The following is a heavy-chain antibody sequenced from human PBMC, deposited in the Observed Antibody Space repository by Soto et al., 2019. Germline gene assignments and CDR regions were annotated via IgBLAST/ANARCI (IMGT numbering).Heavy chain of an antibody. CDR3: ARDREGYCSGGSCRIYYYYGMAV. Sequence: QVQLVQSGAEVKKPGASVKVSCKASGYTFTGYYMHWVRQAPGQGLEWMGWINPNSGGTNYEQKFQGRVTMTRDTSISTAYMELSRLGSDATAVYYCARDREGYCSGGSCRIYYYYGMAVWGQGTTVTVSS. CDR2: INPNSGGT. V-gene: IGHV1-2*02. D-gene: IGHD2-15*01. J-gene: IGHJ6*02. CDR1: GYTFTGYY.